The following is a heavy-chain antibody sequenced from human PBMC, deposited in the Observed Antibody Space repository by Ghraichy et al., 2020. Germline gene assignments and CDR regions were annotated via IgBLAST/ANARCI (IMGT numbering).Heavy chain of an antibody. V-gene: IGHV4-59*01. D-gene: IGHD6-13*01. CDR1: GGSISSYY. CDR3: ARDVRYSSSWPTKNWFDP. CDR2: IYYSGST. Sequence: SETLSLTCTVSGGSISSYYWSWIRQPPGKGLEWIGYIYYSGSTNYNPSLKSRVTISVDTSKNQFSLKLSSVTAADTAVYYCARDVRYSSSWPTKNWFDPWGQGTLVTVSS. J-gene: IGHJ5*02.